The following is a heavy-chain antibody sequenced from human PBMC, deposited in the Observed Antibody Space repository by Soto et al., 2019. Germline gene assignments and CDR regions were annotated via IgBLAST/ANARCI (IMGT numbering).Heavy chain of an antibody. J-gene: IGHJ6*02. D-gene: IGHD3-22*01. CDR1: GGSISTYY. Sequence: PSETLSLTCTIYGGSISTYYWSWFRQPRGKGLEWLENVYYSRSTNHKPSVQNRVTISVDTPNKQLTLHLTSVSAADTAVYFCARQTYQGTTYYLVGHDYYGFDAWGQGTPVTVSS. CDR2: VYYSRST. V-gene: IGHV4-59*08. CDR3: ARQTYQGTTYYLVGHDYYGFDA.